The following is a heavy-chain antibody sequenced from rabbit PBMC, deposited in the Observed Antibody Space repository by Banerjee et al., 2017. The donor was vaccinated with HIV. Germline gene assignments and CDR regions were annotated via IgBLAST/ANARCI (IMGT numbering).Heavy chain of an antibody. CDR2: IYASSNGST. J-gene: IGHJ6*01. Sequence: QEQLVESGGGLVKPEGSLTLTCTASGFSFGRDYYMCWVRQAPGKGLEWIACIYASSNGSTYYASWAKGRFTISKTSSTTVTLQMTSLTAADTATYFCARSGDGGYLYGMDLWGPGTLVTVS. D-gene: IGHD6-1*01. CDR3: ARSGDGGYLYGMDL. CDR1: GFSFGRDYY. V-gene: IGHV1S45*01.